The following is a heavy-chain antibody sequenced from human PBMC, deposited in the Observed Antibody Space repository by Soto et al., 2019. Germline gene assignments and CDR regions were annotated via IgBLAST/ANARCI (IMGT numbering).Heavy chain of an antibody. D-gene: IGHD2-15*01. CDR1: CGSFIGYY. V-gene: IGHV4-34*01. Sequence: SETLSLTCAFYCGSFIGYYWSWIRQPPGKGLEWIGEINHSGSTNYNPSLKSRVTISVDTSKNQFSLKLSSVTAADTAVYYCARGDCSGGSCRKDAFDIWGQGTMVTVSS. CDR3: ARGDCSGGSCRKDAFDI. CDR2: INHSGST. J-gene: IGHJ3*02.